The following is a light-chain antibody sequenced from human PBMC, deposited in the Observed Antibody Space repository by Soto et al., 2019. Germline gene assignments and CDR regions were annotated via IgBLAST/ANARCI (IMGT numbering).Light chain of an antibody. CDR3: GTWDSSLSVVV. J-gene: IGLJ3*02. V-gene: IGLV1-51*01. CDR2: DNN. CDR1: SYNVDNNY. Sequence: QSVLTQPPSVSAAPGQTVTISCSGSSYNVDNNYVSWYQQLPGTAPKLLIYDNNKRPSGIPDRFSGSKSGTSATLGITGLQTGDEADYYCGTWDSSLSVVVFGGGTKLTVL.